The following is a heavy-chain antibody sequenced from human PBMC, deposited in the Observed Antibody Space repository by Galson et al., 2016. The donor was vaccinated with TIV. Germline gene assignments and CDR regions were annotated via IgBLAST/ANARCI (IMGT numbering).Heavy chain of an antibody. CDR1: GVIFNSYA. CDR2: IIAIFGVA. V-gene: IGHV1-69*13. Sequence: SVKVSCKASGVIFNSYAISWVRQAPGQGLEWVGGIIAIFGVASYAQKFQGRVTITADESTSTAYMELSSLRSEDTAVYYCARNRGYSVTGDFDFWGQGTLVTVSS. D-gene: IGHD5/OR15-5a*01. CDR3: ARNRGYSVTGDFDF. J-gene: IGHJ4*02.